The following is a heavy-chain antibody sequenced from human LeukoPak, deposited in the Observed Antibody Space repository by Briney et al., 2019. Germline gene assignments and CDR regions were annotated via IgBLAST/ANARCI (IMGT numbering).Heavy chain of an antibody. Sequence: QPGGSLRPSCAASGFTLSSYWMSWVRQAPGKGLEWVANINQDGSEKYYVDSVKGRFTISRDNAKNSLYLQMNSPRAEDTAVYYCAKDPRKWGQGTLVTASS. CDR2: INQDGSEK. J-gene: IGHJ4*02. CDR1: GFTLSSYW. CDR3: AKDPRK. V-gene: IGHV3-7*05.